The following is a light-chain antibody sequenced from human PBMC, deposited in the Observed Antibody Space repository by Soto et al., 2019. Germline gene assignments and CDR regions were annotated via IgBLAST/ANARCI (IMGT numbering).Light chain of an antibody. V-gene: IGKV3-15*01. CDR3: QQYNNGRSIT. Sequence: VLTQTPGTLSLSPGKRATLSCRAIQTVRNNYLAWYQQKPCQAPRRLIYGASTRATGIPARFSGSGSGTEFTLTISGLQSEDFAVYYCQQYNNGRSITFGQGTRLEIK. J-gene: IGKJ5*01. CDR1: QTVRNN. CDR2: GAS.